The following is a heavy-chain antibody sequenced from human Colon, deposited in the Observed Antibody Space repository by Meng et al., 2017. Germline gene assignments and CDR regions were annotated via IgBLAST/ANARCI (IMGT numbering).Heavy chain of an antibody. J-gene: IGHJ4*02. CDR3: ARRRGGSGRDC. D-gene: IGHD3-10*01. CDR2: IYHSGST. CDR1: GGPISSNGYY. Sequence: QLNLQESGPGPVKPSETLSLTCTVSGGPISSNGYYWDWVRQPPGKGLEWIGAIYHSGSTSYNPSLQSRVTMFVDTSKNQFSLMLTSVTATDTAVYYCARRRGGSGRDCWGQGTLVTSPQ. V-gene: IGHV4-39*01.